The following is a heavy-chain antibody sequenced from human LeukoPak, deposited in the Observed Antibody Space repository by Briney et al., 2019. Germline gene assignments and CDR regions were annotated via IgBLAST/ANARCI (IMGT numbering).Heavy chain of an antibody. CDR1: GGSFSGYY. D-gene: IGHD3-10*01. J-gene: IGHJ6*02. CDR3: ARLRCPTYYYGSGSYYNARISYYYYGMDV. CDR2: INHSGTT. Sequence: PSETLSLTCAVYGGSFSGYYWSWIRQPPGKGLEWIGEINHSGTTNYNPSLKSRVTISVDTSKNQFSLKLSSVTAADTAVYYCARLRCPTYYYGSGSYYNARISYYYYGMDVWGQGTTVTVSS. V-gene: IGHV4-34*01.